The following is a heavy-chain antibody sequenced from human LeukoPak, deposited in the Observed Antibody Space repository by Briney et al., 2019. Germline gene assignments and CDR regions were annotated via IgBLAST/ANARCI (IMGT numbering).Heavy chain of an antibody. J-gene: IGHJ4*02. CDR2: IRYDGSNK. CDR1: GFTFSSYG. CDR3: AKEYYSSTSCFDLFGY. V-gene: IGHV3-30*02. D-gene: IGHD2-2*01. Sequence: GGSLRLSCAASGFTFSSYGMHWVRQAPGKGLEWVAFIRYDGSNKYYADSVKGRFTISRDNSKNTLYLQMNSLRAEDTAVYYCAKEYYSSTSCFDLFGYWGQGTLVTVSS.